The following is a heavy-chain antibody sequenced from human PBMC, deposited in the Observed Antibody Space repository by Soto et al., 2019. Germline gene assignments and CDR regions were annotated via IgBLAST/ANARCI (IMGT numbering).Heavy chain of an antibody. J-gene: IGHJ6*04. CDR2: IVPIFGTA. CDR1: GCTFSSYA. D-gene: IGHD3-3*01. V-gene: IGHV1-69*13. CDR3: AREGTYYDXWSGPRPLPSGEGYGMDV. Sequence: SVKVSCKASGCTFSSYAISWVRQAPGQGLEWMGGIVPIFGTANYAQKFQGRVTITADESTSTAYMELSSLRSEDTAVYYCAREGTYYDXWSGPRPLPSGEGYGMDVWGEGTTVTSPQ.